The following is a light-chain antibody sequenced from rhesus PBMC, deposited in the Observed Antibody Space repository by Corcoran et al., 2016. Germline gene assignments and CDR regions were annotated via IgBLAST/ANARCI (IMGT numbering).Light chain of an antibody. CDR3: QQHDNSPYS. J-gene: IGKJ2*01. CDR1: QGISNW. Sequence: DIQMTQSPSSLSASVGDRVTITCRASQGISNWLAWYQQKPGKAPKLLICRASNLETGVPSRFSGRGSGTDFTLTISSLQPEDIATYYCQQHDNSPYSFGQGTKVEIK. CDR2: RAS. V-gene: IGKV1-69*01.